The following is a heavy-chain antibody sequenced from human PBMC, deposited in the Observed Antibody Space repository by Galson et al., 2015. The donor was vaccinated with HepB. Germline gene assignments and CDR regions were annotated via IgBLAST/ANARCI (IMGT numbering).Heavy chain of an antibody. D-gene: IGHD5-24*01. CDR3: ARGGMATIGGPTFDY. J-gene: IGHJ4*02. CDR1: GDSVSSNSAA. CDR2: TYYRSKWYN. V-gene: IGHV6-1*01. Sequence: CAISGDSVSSNSAAWNWIRQSPSRGLEWLGRTYYRSKWYNGYAVSVKSRITINPDTSKNQFSLQLNSVTPEDTAVYYCARGGMATIGGPTFDYWGQGTLVTVSS.